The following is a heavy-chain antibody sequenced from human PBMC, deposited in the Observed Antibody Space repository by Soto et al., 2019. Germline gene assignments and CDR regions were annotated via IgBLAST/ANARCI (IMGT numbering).Heavy chain of an antibody. V-gene: IGHV3-23*01. Sequence: GGSLRLSCAASGFTFSSYAMSWVRQAPGKGLEWVSAISGSGGSTYYADSVKGRFTISRDNSKNTLYLQMNSLRAEDTAVYYCAKDPVYCSSTSCQWGYFDYWGQGT. CDR3: AKDPVYCSSTSCQWGYFDY. J-gene: IGHJ4*02. CDR2: ISGSGGST. CDR1: GFTFSSYA. D-gene: IGHD2-2*01.